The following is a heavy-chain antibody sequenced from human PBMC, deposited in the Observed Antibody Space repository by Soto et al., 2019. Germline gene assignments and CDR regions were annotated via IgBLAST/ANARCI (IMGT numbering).Heavy chain of an antibody. CDR1: GYTFTSYA. V-gene: IGHV1-3*01. Sequence: ASVKVSCKASGYTFTSYAMHWVRQAPGQRLEWMGWINAGNGNTKYSQKFQGRVTITRDTSASTAYMELSSLRSEDTAVYYCARDRLITFGGVPPPVYWGQGTLVTVS. D-gene: IGHD3-16*01. CDR3: ARDRLITFGGVPPPVY. CDR2: INAGNGNT. J-gene: IGHJ4*02.